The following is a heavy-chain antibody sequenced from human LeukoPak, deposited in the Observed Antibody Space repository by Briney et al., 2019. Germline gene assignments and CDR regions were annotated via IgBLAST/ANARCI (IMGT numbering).Heavy chain of an antibody. D-gene: IGHD4-17*01. V-gene: IGHV3-15*01. CDR3: TTGFDYDDY. CDR2: IKSKPDGGTT. CDR1: GFTFSTFG. J-gene: IGHJ4*02. Sequence: GGSLRLSCAASGFTFSTFGMHWVRQAPGKGLEWVGRIKSKPDGGTTDYAAPVKGRLTISRDDSKNTLHLQMNSLKTEDTAVYYCTTGFDYDDYWGQGTLVTVSS.